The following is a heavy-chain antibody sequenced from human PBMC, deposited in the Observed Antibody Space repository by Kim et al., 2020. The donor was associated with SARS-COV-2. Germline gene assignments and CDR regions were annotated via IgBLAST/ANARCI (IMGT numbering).Heavy chain of an antibody. J-gene: IGHJ4*02. CDR1: GYTFTSYG. Sequence: ASVKVSCKASGYTFTSYGISWVRQAPGQGLEWMGWISAYNGNTNYAQKLQGRVTMTTDTSTSTAYMELRSLRSDDTAVYYCARVMITFGGVILSGKTGVVGANDFDYWGQGTLVTVSS. D-gene: IGHD3-16*01. CDR3: ARVMITFGGVILSGKTGVVGANDFDY. CDR2: ISAYNGNT. V-gene: IGHV1-18*01.